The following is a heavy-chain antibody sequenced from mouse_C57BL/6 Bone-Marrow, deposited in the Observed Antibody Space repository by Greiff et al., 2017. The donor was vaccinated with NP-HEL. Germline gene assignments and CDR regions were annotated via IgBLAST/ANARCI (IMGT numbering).Heavy chain of an antibody. V-gene: IGHV1-64*01. CDR2: IHPNSGST. Sequence: QVQLQQSGAELVKPGASVKLSCKASGYTFTSYWMHWVKQRPGQGLEWIGMIHPNSGSTNYNEKFKSKATLTVDKSSSTAYMQLSSLTSEDSAVYYCARIYYYGSSYRDYWGQGTTLTVSS. CDR1: GYTFTSYW. CDR3: ARIYYYGSSYRDY. J-gene: IGHJ2*01. D-gene: IGHD1-1*01.